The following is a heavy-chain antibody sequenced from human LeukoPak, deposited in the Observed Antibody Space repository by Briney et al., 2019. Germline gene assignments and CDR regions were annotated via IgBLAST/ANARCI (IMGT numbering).Heavy chain of an antibody. J-gene: IGHJ2*01. D-gene: IGHD7-27*01. CDR2: ITGSSTWT. Sequence: PGGSPRLSCEASGFTFRTYGMTWVRQAPGKGLEWVSGITGSSTWTYYADSVRGRFTISRDNSKNTLHLQMNNLTADDTAIYYCARELVSLGTGYFDLWGRGTLVTVSS. CDR1: GFTFRTYG. CDR3: ARELVSLGTGYFDL. V-gene: IGHV3-23*01.